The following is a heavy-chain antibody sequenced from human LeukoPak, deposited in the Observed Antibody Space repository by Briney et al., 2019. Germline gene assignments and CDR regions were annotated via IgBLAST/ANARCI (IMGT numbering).Heavy chain of an antibody. D-gene: IGHD6-19*01. CDR3: ARVTAVAGFDH. CDR1: EFTFSSYW. V-gene: IGHV3-7*03. J-gene: IGHJ4*02. Sequence: PGGSLRLSCAASEFTFSSYWMSWVRQAPGKGLEWVANIKDDGRQKYYVDSVKGRFTISRDNAKNSLSLQMNSLRAEDTAVYYCARVTAVAGFDHWGQGTLVTVSS. CDR2: IKDDGRQK.